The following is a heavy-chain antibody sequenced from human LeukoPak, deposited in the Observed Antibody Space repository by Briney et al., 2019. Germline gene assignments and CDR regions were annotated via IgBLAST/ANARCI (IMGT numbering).Heavy chain of an antibody. Sequence: EASVKVSCKASGHTFSNYYMHWVRQAPGQGLEWMGIINPSGGSTNYAQKFQGRVTMTRDTSTSTVYMELSSLRYEDMAVYYCARDTGSSVSNWFDPWGQGTLVTVSS. CDR2: INPSGGST. D-gene: IGHD6-6*01. V-gene: IGHV1-46*01. CDR3: ARDTGSSVSNWFDP. J-gene: IGHJ5*02. CDR1: GHTFSNYY.